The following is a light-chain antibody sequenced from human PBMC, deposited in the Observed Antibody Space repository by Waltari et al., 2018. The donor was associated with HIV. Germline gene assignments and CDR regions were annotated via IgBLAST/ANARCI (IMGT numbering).Light chain of an antibody. J-gene: IGLJ1*01. Sequence: YVLTQPPSVSVAPGKTATITCGGNNIGDKHVHWYQQKSGQAPVLVIYDEKLRPSGIPARISGSNSGGTATLTISGVEVGDEAEYYCQVFENSRDQAFGTGTKVTVL. CDR1: NIGDKH. V-gene: IGLV3-21*01. CDR3: QVFENSRDQA. CDR2: DEK.